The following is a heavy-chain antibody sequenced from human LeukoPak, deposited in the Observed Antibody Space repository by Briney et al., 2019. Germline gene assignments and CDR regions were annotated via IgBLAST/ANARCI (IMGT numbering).Heavy chain of an antibody. CDR3: AREFMTTVTLDV. CDR2: INPNSGDT. V-gene: IGHV1-2*02. J-gene: IGHJ6*04. CDR1: GYTFTGYY. D-gene: IGHD4-17*01. Sequence: ASVKVSCKASGYTFTGYYIHWVRQAPGQGLEWMGWINPNSGDTNYSQKFQGRVTMTRDTSITTAFMELSRLTSDDMAVYYCAREFMTTVTLDVWGKGTTVTASS.